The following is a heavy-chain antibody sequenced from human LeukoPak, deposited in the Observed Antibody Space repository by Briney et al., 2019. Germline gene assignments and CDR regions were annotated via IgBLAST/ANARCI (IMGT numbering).Heavy chain of an antibody. D-gene: IGHD2-2*01. CDR1: GYTFTSYG. CDR3: ARDHRYCSSTSCLSFDY. Sequence: ASVKVSCKASGYTFTSYGISWVRQAPGQGLEWMGWISAYNGNTNYAQKLQGRVTMTTDTSTSTAYMELRSLRSDDTAVYYCARDHRYCSSTSCLSFDYWGQGTLITVSS. J-gene: IGHJ4*02. V-gene: IGHV1-18*01. CDR2: ISAYNGNT.